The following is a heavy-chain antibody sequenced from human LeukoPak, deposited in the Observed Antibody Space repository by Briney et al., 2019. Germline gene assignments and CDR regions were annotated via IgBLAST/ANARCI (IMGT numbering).Heavy chain of an antibody. D-gene: IGHD3-16*02. V-gene: IGHV1-8*02. J-gene: IGHJ5*02. CDR2: VNPDSGNT. Sequence: ASVKVSCKTSGYTFTSYGISWVRQATGQGLEWMGWVNPDSGNTGYAQKFQGRVTMTRNTSISTAYMELSSLRSEDTAMYYCARADYDFVWGSYRLPDPWGQGTLVTVSS. CDR3: ARADYDFVWGSYRLPDP. CDR1: GYTFTSYG.